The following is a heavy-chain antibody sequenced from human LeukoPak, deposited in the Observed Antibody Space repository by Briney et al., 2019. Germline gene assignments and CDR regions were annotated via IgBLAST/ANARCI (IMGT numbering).Heavy chain of an antibody. V-gene: IGHV3-30*01. CDR1: GFTFSSYA. J-gene: IGHJ4*02. CDR3: ARELSPYNWNYGFDY. CDR2: ISYDGSNK. Sequence: GGSLRLSCAASGFTFSSYAMHWVRQAPGKGLEWVAVISYDGSNKYYADSVKGRFTISRDNYKNTLYLQMNSLRAEDAAVYYCARELSPYNWNYGFDYWGQGTLVTVSS. D-gene: IGHD1-7*01.